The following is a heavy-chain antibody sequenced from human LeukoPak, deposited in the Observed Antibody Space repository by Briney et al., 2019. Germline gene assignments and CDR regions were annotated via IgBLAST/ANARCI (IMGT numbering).Heavy chain of an antibody. CDR1: GFTFSSDG. Sequence: GGSLRLSCAASGFTFSSDGMNWVRQAPGKGLEWVSHITSSSSTIYYADSVKGRFTISRDNSKNTLYLQMNSLRAEDTAVYYCAKDRANKGTPGGFDYWGQGTLVTVSS. CDR3: AKDRANKGTPGGFDY. J-gene: IGHJ4*02. V-gene: IGHV3-48*01. CDR2: ITSSSSTI. D-gene: IGHD1-14*01.